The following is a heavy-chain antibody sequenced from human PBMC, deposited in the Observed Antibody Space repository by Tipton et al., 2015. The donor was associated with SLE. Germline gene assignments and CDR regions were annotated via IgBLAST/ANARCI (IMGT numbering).Heavy chain of an antibody. CDR1: GFTFSSYA. J-gene: IGHJ2*01. Sequence: SLRLSCAASGFTFSSYAMHWVRQAPGKGLEWVAVISYDGSNKYYADSVKGRFTISRDNSKNTLYLQMNSLRAEDTAVYYCARELVDTVTTAWYFDLWGRGTLVTVSS. CDR3: ARELVDTVTTAWYFDL. V-gene: IGHV3-30*04. D-gene: IGHD4-17*01. CDR2: ISYDGSNK.